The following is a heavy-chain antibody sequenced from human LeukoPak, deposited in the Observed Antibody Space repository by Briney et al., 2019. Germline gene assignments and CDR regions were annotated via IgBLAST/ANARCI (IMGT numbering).Heavy chain of an antibody. V-gene: IGHV4-39*01. CDR1: GGSINSDSYY. D-gene: IGHD3-22*01. Sequence: SETLSLTCTVSGGSINSDSYYWGWIRQPPGKGLEWIGSIYYSGNTYYNPSLKSRVTISVDTSKNQFSLKLSSVTAADTAVYYCASSEVDYYDSSGFYYYYMDVWGKGTTVTASS. J-gene: IGHJ6*03. CDR3: ASSEVDYYDSSGFYYYYMDV. CDR2: IYYSGNT.